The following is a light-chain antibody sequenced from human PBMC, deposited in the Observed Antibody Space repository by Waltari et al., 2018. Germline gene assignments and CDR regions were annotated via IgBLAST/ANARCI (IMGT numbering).Light chain of an antibody. CDR2: VNSDGSH. CDR1: SGHSSNV. V-gene: IGLV4-69*01. Sequence: QLVVTQSPSASASLGASVKLTCTLSSGHSSNVIAWLQQHPERGPRYLMKVNSDGSHSKGDEITDRFSGSSSGAARYRTISNPTSEDEADYYCQTGGHGAWVFGGGTKLTVL. CDR3: QTGGHGAWV. J-gene: IGLJ3*02.